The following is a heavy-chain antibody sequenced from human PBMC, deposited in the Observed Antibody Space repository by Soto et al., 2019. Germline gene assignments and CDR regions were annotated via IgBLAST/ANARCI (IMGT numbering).Heavy chain of an antibody. CDR2: IYYSGST. Sequence: QLQLQGSGPGLVKPSETLSLTCTVSGGSISSSSYYWGWIRQPPGKGLEWIGSIYYSGSTYYNPSLKSRVTISVDTSKNQFSLKLSSVTAADTAVYYCARHIVVVTAIPSYWYFDLWGRGTLVTVSS. CDR3: ARHIVVVTAIPSYWYFDL. V-gene: IGHV4-39*01. J-gene: IGHJ2*01. CDR1: GGSISSSSYY. D-gene: IGHD2-21*02.